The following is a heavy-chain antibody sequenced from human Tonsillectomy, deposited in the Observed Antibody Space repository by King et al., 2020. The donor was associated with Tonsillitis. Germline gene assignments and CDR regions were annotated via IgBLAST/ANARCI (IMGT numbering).Heavy chain of an antibody. J-gene: IGHJ4*02. CDR3: TTRHQIAAAGTDY. CDR1: GFTFSNAW. CDR2: IKSKTDGGTT. D-gene: IGHD6-13*01. Sequence: VQLVESGGGLVKPGGSLRLSCAASGFTFSNAWMSWVRQAPGKGLEWVGRIKSKTDGGTTDYAAPVKGRFTISRDDSKNTLYLQMNSLKTEDTAVYYCTTRHQIAAAGTDYWGQGTLVTVSS. V-gene: IGHV3-15*01.